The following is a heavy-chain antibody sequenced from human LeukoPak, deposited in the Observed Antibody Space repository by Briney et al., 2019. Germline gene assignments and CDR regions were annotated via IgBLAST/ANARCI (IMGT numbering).Heavy chain of an antibody. CDR1: GDTFTIYG. J-gene: IGHJ3*02. V-gene: IGHV1-18*01. CDR3: ARTYYYDSRDAFDI. CDR2: ISAFKGNT. Sequence: ASVKVSCKDSGDTFTIYGISCVRQAPGEGVGWVVCISAFKGNTNYAQKLQSRVTMTTDTSTSTAYMELRSLRSDATAVDYCARTYYYDSRDAFDIWGQGTMVTVSS. D-gene: IGHD3-22*01.